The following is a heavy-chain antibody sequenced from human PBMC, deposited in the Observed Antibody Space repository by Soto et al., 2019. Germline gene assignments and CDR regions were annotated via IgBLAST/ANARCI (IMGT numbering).Heavy chain of an antibody. Sequence: ASVKVSCKASGYTFTSYAMHWVRQAPGQRLEWMGWINAGNGNTKYSQKFQGRVTITRDTSASTAYMELSSLRSEDTAVYYCARVGVGATSEPFDYWGQGTLVTVYS. V-gene: IGHV1-3*01. J-gene: IGHJ4*02. CDR3: ARVGVGATSEPFDY. D-gene: IGHD1-26*01. CDR1: GYTFTSYA. CDR2: INAGNGNT.